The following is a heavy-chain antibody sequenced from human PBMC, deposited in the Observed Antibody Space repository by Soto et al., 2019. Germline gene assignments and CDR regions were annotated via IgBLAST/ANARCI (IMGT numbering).Heavy chain of an antibody. Sequence: SETLSLTCAVYGGSFSGYYWSWIRQPPGKGLEWIGEINHSGSTNYHPSLKSRVTISVDTSKNQFSLKLSSVTAADTAVYYCARGRDIVATISPYYYYYYGMDVWGQGTTVTVSS. CDR2: INHSGST. CDR3: ARGRDIVATISPYYYYYYGMDV. V-gene: IGHV4-34*01. D-gene: IGHD5-12*01. J-gene: IGHJ6*02. CDR1: GGSFSGYY.